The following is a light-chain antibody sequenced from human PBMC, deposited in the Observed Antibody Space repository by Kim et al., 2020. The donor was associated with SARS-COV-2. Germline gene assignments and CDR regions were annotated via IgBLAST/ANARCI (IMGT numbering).Light chain of an antibody. CDR2: VAS. V-gene: IGKV3-20*01. Sequence: EIVLTQSPGTLSLSPGERATLSCRASESVSRRLLAWFQQKPGQAPRLLIYVASSRATDIPDRFSGSGSGTDFTLTISRLEPEDFAVYYCHQYASSPWTFGQGTKVDIK. CDR1: ESVSRRL. J-gene: IGKJ1*01. CDR3: HQYASSPWT.